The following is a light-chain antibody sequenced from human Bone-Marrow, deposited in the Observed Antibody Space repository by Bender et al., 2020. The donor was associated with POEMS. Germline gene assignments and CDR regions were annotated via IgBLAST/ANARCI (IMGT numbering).Light chain of an antibody. Sequence: QSVLTQPPSASGTPGQRVTISCSGGSSNIGAHAVNWYQHLPGTAPKLLIYSSHRRPSEVPDRFSGSRSGTSASLAISGLQSEDEADYYCFSYAGGYTYVFGTGTKVSVL. CDR1: SSNIGAHA. CDR3: FSYAGGYTYV. V-gene: IGLV1-44*01. J-gene: IGLJ1*01. CDR2: SSH.